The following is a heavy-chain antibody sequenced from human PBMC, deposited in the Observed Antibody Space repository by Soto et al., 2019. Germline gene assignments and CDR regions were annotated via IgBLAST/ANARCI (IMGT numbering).Heavy chain of an antibody. CDR3: ARDPGFGFGYSYAFAMDV. J-gene: IGHJ6*02. CDR2: ISGYNGNT. D-gene: IGHD5-18*01. V-gene: IGHV1-18*01. Sequence: ASVKVSCKASGYTFSNYGISWLRQGPGQGLEWMGWISGYNGNTHYEEKVQDRIKMTTDTSTSTTYLELRSLRSDDTAVYFCARDPGFGFGYSYAFAMDVWAQGTTVTVS. CDR1: GYTFSNYG.